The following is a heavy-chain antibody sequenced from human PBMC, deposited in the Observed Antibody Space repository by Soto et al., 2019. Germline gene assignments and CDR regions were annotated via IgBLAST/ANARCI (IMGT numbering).Heavy chain of an antibody. D-gene: IGHD4-17*01. CDR3: AKGGRTVTTRGDFDS. Sequence: EVQLLESGGGLVQPGESLRLSCTASGFTFSSYAMSWVRQAPGKGLEWVSAISGSGGSTYYADSVKGRFTSSRDNSKNTLDLQMNSLRAEDTAIYHCAKGGRTVTTRGDFDSWGQGTLVTVSS. J-gene: IGHJ4*02. V-gene: IGHV3-23*01. CDR2: ISGSGGST. CDR1: GFTFSSYA.